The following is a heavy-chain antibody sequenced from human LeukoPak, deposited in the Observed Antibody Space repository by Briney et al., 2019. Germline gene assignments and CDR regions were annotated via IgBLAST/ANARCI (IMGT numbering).Heavy chain of an antibody. CDR2: IFPSGGEI. CDR1: GFTFSTFA. Sequence: VQPGGSLSLSCAASGFTFSTFAMIWVRQPPGKGLEWVSSIFPSGGEIHYADSVKGRFTISRDNSKSTLSLQMNSLRAEDTAIYYCATYRQVQVPFECWGQGTLVTVSS. CDR3: ATYRQVQVPFEC. J-gene: IGHJ4*02. D-gene: IGHD5-18*01. V-gene: IGHV3-23*01.